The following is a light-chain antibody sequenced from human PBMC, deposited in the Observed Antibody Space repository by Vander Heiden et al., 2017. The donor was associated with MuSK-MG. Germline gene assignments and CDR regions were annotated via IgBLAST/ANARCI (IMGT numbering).Light chain of an antibody. Sequence: IVLTQSPGTLSSSPGETATLFCRASQSVRSNYLAWYQQKPGQAPRLLIYDASDRATGVPDRCSGSGSGTDFTLTISRRVPEDFAGYYCQQQGSSVPITFGQWTRLEIK. CDR2: DAS. CDR3: QQQGSSVPIT. V-gene: IGKV3-20*01. J-gene: IGKJ5*01. CDR1: QSVRSNY.